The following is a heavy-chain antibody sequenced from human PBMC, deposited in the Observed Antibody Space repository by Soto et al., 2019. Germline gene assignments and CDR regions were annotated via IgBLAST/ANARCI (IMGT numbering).Heavy chain of an antibody. D-gene: IGHD2-15*01. CDR2: ISFGGGNT. CDR3: AKDGYCNGGSCYLYYLDS. CDR1: GFTFSDYA. Sequence: GGSLRLSCVGSGFTFSDYAMTWVRQAPGKGLEWVATISFGGGNTYYADSLEGRFTISRDNSKNTLFLQMHDLRAEDTALYYCAKDGYCNGGSCYLYYLDSWGLGTPVTVSS. V-gene: IGHV3-23*01. J-gene: IGHJ4*02.